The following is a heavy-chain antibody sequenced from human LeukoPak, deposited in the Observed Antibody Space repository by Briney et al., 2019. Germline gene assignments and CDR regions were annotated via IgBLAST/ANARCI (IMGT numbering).Heavy chain of an antibody. CDR1: GFTFSNYG. J-gene: IGHJ4*02. CDR2: IRYDGRNE. V-gene: IGHV3-30*02. CDR3: ATSSRGAAAFYFDY. D-gene: IGHD6-13*01. Sequence: GGSLRLSCAASGFTFSNYGMHWVRQAPGKGLEWVAFIRYDGRNEYYADSVKGRFTISRDNYKNTLYLQMNSLRAENTAVYYGATSSRGAAAFYFDYWGQGTLVTVSS.